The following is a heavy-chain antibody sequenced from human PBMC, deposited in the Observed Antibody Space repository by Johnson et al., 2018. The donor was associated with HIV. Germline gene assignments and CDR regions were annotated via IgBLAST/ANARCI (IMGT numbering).Heavy chain of an antibody. CDR3: AREKTTPDAFDI. CDR1: GFTFSSYA. CDR2: ISYDGSNK. J-gene: IGHJ3*02. Sequence: HVQLVESGGGVVQPGRSLRLSCAASGFTFSSYAMHWVRQAPGKGLEWVAVISYDGSNKYYADSVKGRFTISRDNSKNTLYLQMDSLRAEDTAVYYCAREKTTPDAFDIWGQGTMVTVSS. D-gene: IGHD4-11*01. V-gene: IGHV3-30*14.